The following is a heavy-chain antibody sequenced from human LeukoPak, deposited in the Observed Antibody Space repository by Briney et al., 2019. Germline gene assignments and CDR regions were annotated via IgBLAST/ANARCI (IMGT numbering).Heavy chain of an antibody. D-gene: IGHD3-10*01. CDR3: ARDSGTTGEVKFDP. J-gene: IGHJ5*02. Sequence: SETLSLTCTVSGGSISSYWSWIRQPAGKGLERIGRIYGSGTTTYNPSLKSRVSMSIDTSKNQFSLKLMSVTAADTAVYYCARDSGTTGEVKFDPWGQGTLVTVSS. V-gene: IGHV4-4*07. CDR2: IYGSGTT. CDR1: GGSISSY.